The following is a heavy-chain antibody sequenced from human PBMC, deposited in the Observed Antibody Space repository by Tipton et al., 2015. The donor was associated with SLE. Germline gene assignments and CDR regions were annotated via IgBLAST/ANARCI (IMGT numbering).Heavy chain of an antibody. CDR1: GYIFTGYG. CDR3: ARVGYCTGGVCPPYFDY. V-gene: IGHV1-18*01. J-gene: IGHJ4*02. Sequence: QSGAEVKKIGASVKVSCKTSGYIFTGYGISWVRQAPGQGLEWMGWISAYNGKTNYGQKFKGRVTMTTDTSTRTAYMELKSLRSDDTAVYYCARVGYCTGGVCPPYFDYWGQGSRITVSS. CDR2: ISAYNGKT. D-gene: IGHD2-8*02.